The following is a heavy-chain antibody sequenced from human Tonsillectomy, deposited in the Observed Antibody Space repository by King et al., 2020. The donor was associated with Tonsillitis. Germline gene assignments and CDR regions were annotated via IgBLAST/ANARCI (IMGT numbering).Heavy chain of an antibody. J-gene: IGHJ4*02. D-gene: IGHD2-2*01. Sequence: VQLVESGAEVKTPGASVKVSCKASGYSFTDYFMHWVRQAPGQGLEWMGWINPNSGGTKYAQKFQGRVTMTRDASISTYYMEFSRLKSDDSAVYYCAKALDNTVVVSAATLYYWGQGTQVTVSS. V-gene: IGHV1-2*02. CDR3: AKALDNTVVVSAATLYY. CDR2: INPNSGGT. CDR1: GYSFTDYF.